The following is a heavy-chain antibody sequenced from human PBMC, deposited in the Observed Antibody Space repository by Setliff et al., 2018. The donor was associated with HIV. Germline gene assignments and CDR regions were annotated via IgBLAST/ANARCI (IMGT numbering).Heavy chain of an antibody. CDR3: ATPHREREDDAFDI. J-gene: IGHJ3*02. CDR1: GFSIDNFYN. D-gene: IGHD1-1*01. Sequence: SETLSLTCNVSGFSIDNFYNWGWVRQPPGKGLEWVGSMYPNGRTYYNPSVKSRVTISVDTSKNQFFLKLSSVTAADTAMYYCATPHREREDDAFDIWGQGTKVTVSS. V-gene: IGHV4-38-2*02. CDR2: MYPNGRT.